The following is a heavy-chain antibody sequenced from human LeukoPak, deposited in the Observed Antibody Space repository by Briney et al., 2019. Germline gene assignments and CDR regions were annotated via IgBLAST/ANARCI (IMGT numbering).Heavy chain of an antibody. V-gene: IGHV1-69*04. D-gene: IGHD3-16*01. CDR2: IIPIFGIA. J-gene: IGHJ4*02. Sequence: ASVKVSCKASGGTFSSYAISWVRQAPGQGLEWMGRIIPIFGIANYAQKFQGRVTITADKSTSTAYMELSSLRSEDTAVYYCAPEGPQGGYWGQGTLVTVSS. CDR3: APEGPQGGY. CDR1: GGTFSSYA.